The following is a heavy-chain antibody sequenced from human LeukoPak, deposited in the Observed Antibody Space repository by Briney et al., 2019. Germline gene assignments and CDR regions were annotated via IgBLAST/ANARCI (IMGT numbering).Heavy chain of an antibody. V-gene: IGHV1-69*13. Sequence: ASVKVSCKASAYSFTRYGFSWVRQAPGQGLEWMGGIIPIFGTANYAQKFQGRVTITADESTSTAYMELSSLRSEDTAVYYCARRGRGYYFDYWGQGTLVTVSS. CDR2: IIPIFGTA. D-gene: IGHD5-12*01. CDR3: ARRGRGYYFDY. J-gene: IGHJ4*02. CDR1: AYSFTRYG.